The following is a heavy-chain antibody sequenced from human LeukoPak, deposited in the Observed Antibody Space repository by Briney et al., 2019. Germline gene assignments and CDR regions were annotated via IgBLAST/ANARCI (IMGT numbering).Heavy chain of an antibody. CDR3: ARGGSASPYYFDY. CDR1: GFTFSSVG. Sequence: GGSLRLSCAASGFTFSSVGINWVRQAPGKGLEWVSSISSSSDYIYYGDSVKGRFTISRDNAENSLYLQMNSLRAEDTAVYYCARGGSASPYYFDYWGQGTLVTVSS. V-gene: IGHV3-21*01. CDR2: ISSSSDYI. D-gene: IGHD3-16*01. J-gene: IGHJ4*02.